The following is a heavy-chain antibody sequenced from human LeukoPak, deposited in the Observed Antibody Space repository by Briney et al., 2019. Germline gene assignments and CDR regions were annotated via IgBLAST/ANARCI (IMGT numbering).Heavy chain of an antibody. V-gene: IGHV1-2*02. D-gene: IGHD3-3*01. CDR1: GYTFTGYY. J-gene: IGHJ4*02. CDR3: ARGYDFWSGYQH. CDR2: VNPNSGGT. Sequence: ASVKVSCKASGYTFTGYYMHWVRQAPGQGLEWVGWVNPNSGGTNYAQKFQGRVTMTRDTSISTAYTELSRLRSDDTAVYYCARGYDFWSGYQHWGQGTLVTVSS.